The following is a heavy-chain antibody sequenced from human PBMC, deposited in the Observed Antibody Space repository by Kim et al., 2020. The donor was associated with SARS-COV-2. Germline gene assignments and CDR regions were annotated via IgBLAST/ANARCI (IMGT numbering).Heavy chain of an antibody. CDR3: ARWSGALHTFDV. J-gene: IGHJ3*01. V-gene: IGHV3-7*01. Sequence: GGSLRLSCATSGFTFSAYWMTWVRQAPGKGLEWVANIKQEGIDKYYMDSVKGRFTISRDNAKNSLSLQMDSLRAEDTALYYCARWSGALHTFDVWGQGT. D-gene: IGHD2-21*01. CDR2: IKQEGIDK. CDR1: GFTFSAYW.